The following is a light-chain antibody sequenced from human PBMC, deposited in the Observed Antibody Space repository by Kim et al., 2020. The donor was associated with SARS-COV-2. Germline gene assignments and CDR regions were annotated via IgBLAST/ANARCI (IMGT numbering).Light chain of an antibody. CDR1: SGSIAANS. CDR2: EDN. Sequence: VTTSRPRLSGSIAANSVQWYQQRPGSAPTTVIYEDNQRPSGVPARFSGSIDSSSNSASLTIYGLKTEDEADYYCQSYDSSNHWVFGGGTQLTVL. V-gene: IGLV6-57*03. J-gene: IGLJ3*02. CDR3: QSYDSSNHWV.